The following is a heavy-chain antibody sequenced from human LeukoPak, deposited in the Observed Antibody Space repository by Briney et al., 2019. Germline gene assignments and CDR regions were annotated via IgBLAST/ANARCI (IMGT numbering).Heavy chain of an antibody. CDR3: ARGDYDLWSGYDY. CDR1: GFTFSSYW. D-gene: IGHD3-3*01. CDR2: IKQDGSEK. V-gene: IGHV3-7*01. Sequence: GGSLRLSCAASGFTFSSYWMSWVRQAPGKGLEWVANIKQDGSEKYYVDSVKGRFTISRDNAKNSLYLQMNSLRAEDTAVYYCARGDYDLWSGYDYWGQGTLVTVSS. J-gene: IGHJ4*02.